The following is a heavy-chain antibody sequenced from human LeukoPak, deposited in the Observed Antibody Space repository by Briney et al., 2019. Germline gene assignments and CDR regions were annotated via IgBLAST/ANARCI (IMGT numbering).Heavy chain of an antibody. D-gene: IGHD5-24*01. CDR2: IYYSGST. CDR3: ARVNREMATITP. CDR1: GGSISSSNYY. V-gene: IGHV4-39*01. J-gene: IGHJ4*02. Sequence: PETLSLTCTVSGGSISSSNYYWGWIRQPPGKGLEWIASIYYSGSTYYNPSLKSRVTISVDTAKNQFSLKLSSVTAADTAVYYCARVNREMATITPWGQGTLVTVSS.